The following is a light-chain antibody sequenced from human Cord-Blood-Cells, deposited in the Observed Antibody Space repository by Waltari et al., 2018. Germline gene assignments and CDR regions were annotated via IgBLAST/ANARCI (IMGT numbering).Light chain of an antibody. CDR2: DAS. Sequence: EIVLTQSPATLSLSPGERATLSCRASQSVSSYLAWYQQQPGQAPGLLIYDASTRATGIPARFSGSGSGTDFTLTISSLEPEDFAVYYCQQRSNWPWTFGQGTKVEIK. CDR3: QQRSNWPWT. CDR1: QSVSSY. J-gene: IGKJ1*01. V-gene: IGKV3-11*01.